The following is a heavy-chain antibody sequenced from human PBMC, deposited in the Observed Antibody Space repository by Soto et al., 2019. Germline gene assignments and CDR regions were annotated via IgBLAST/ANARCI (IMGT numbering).Heavy chain of an antibody. CDR2: IYWDDDK. J-gene: IGHJ4*02. V-gene: IGHV2-5*02. Sequence: QITLKESGPTVVKPTETLTLTCTFSGFSLTTSGVGVGWVRQSPGKAPEWLALIYWDDDKRYSTSLKSRLTITEDTSKNQVVLTMANVDPADTANYYCAHRVLRTVFGLVTTTAIYFDFWGQGTPVVVSS. CDR3: AHRVLRTVFGLVTTTAIYFDF. CDR1: GFSLTTSGVG. D-gene: IGHD3-3*01.